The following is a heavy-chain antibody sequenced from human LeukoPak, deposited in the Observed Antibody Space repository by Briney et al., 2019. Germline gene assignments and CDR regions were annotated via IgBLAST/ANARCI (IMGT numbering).Heavy chain of an antibody. CDR1: GYTFTSYG. J-gene: IGHJ6*02. Sequence: GASVKVSCKASGYTFTSYGISWVRQAPGQGLEWMGWISAYNGNTNYAQKLQGRVTMTTDTSTSTAYMELRGLRSDDTAVYYCARVAYYYDSAGKSLKFFYGMDVWGQGTTVTVSS. CDR3: ARVAYYYDSAGKSLKFFYGMDV. D-gene: IGHD3-22*01. V-gene: IGHV1-18*01. CDR2: ISAYNGNT.